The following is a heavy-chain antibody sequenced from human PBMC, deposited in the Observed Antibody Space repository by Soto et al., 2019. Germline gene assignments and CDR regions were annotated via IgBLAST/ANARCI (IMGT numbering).Heavy chain of an antibody. V-gene: IGHV3-23*01. CDR1: GFTFSSQP. D-gene: IGHD3-10*01. J-gene: IGHJ5*02. CDR2: ISSGGDTT. Sequence: EVQLLESGGGSAQPGGSLRLSCMASGFTFSSQPMAWVRQAPGKGLSWVSAISSGGDTTYYADSVKGRFTISRDNSKNTLYLQMESLRVEDTALYYCGKGNYGLGGSYFDPWGQGALVTVSS. CDR3: GKGNYGLGGSYFDP.